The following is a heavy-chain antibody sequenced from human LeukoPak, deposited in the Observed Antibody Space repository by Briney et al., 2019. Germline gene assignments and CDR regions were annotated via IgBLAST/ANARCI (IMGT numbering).Heavy chain of an antibody. J-gene: IGHJ6*01. CDR3: ARLRLGYCSGTSGHLFSYYYGMDV. CDR1: GGSFSGYY. D-gene: IGHD2-2*01. Sequence: SETLSLTCAVYGGSFSGYYWSWVRQPPGKGLEWMAEIKHSGSTKYNPSPKSRVTISVDTPKSQFSLKLSPVTAADTAVYDCARLRLGYCSGTSGHLFSYYYGMDVWGKGGTVT. V-gene: IGHV4-34*01. CDR2: IKHSGST.